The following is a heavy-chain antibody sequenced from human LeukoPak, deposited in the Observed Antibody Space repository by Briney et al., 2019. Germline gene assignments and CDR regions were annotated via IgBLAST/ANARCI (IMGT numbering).Heavy chain of an antibody. D-gene: IGHD2-2*01. CDR3: ATDFVVPAGNSYYYGMDF. V-gene: IGHV1-69*04. Sequence: GASVKVSCKASGRTFSSYAISSVRQAPGHELEWMGRIIPFLGIANYAQKFQGRVTITANKSTSKAYYELSSLRSADTAVYYCATDFVVPAGNSYYYGMDFWGQGTTVTVSS. CDR1: GRTFSSYA. J-gene: IGHJ6*02. CDR2: IIPFLGIA.